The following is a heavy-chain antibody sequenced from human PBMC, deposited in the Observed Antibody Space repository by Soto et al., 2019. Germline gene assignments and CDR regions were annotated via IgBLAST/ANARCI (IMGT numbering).Heavy chain of an antibody. CDR3: ARDGVSSTEYTRNYGTYFDY. Sequence: PGVSLRQSCPASGFTFSNFSMHWVRQAPGTGLEWVASISYDGNIKYSADSVKGRFTISRDSIKQTLYLQMNSLRPYDTAMYYCARDGVSSTEYTRNYGTYFDYWGQGP. CDR1: GFTFSNFS. J-gene: IGHJ4*02. D-gene: IGHD1-7*01. CDR2: ISYDGNIK. V-gene: IGHV3-30*03.